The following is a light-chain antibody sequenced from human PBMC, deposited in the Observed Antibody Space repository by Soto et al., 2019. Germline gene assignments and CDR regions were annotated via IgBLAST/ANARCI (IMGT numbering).Light chain of an antibody. CDR3: QQYYNWWT. CDR1: QTVSSD. CDR2: GAS. Sequence: MKQSPATLSVSPGERVTLSFRAGQTVSSDLAWYQQKRGRAPRLLIYGASTRATGIPARFSGSGSGTEFTLAIISLQSEDFAVYYCQQYYNWWTFGQGTKVDIK. J-gene: IGKJ1*01. V-gene: IGKV3-15*01.